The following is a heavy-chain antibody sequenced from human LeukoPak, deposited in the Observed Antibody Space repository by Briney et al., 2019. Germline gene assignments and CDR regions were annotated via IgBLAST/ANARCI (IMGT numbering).Heavy chain of an antibody. J-gene: IGHJ5*02. D-gene: IGHD3-22*01. CDR1: GYTFTGYY. Sequence: ASVKVSCKASGYTFTGYYMHWVRQAPGQGLEWMGWINPNSGGTNYAQKFQGRVTTTRDTSISTAYMELSRLRSDDTAVYYCARGYYYDSSGYPNWFDPWGQGTLVTVSS. CDR3: ARGYYYDSSGYPNWFDP. CDR2: INPNSGGT. V-gene: IGHV1-2*02.